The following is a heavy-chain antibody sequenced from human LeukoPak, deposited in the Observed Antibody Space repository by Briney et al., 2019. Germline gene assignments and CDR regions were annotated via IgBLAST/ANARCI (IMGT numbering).Heavy chain of an antibody. CDR2: ISGSGGST. V-gene: IGHV3-23*01. CDR1: GFTFSSYA. D-gene: IGHD3-9*01. CDR3: AKGLTYYDILTGYYREYYFNY. Sequence: GGSLRLSCAASGFTFSSYAMSWVRQAPGKGLEWVSAISGSGGSTYYADSVKGRFTISRDNSKNTLYLQMNSLRAEDTAVYYCAKGLTYYDILTGYYREYYFNYWGQGTLVTVSS. J-gene: IGHJ4*02.